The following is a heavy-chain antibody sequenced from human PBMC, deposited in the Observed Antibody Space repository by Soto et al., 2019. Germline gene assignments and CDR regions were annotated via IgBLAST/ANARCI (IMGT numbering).Heavy chain of an antibody. V-gene: IGHV3-23*01. CDR3: GRLKTGYALYYFDY. D-gene: IGHD3-9*01. CDR2: ISGSGGAT. J-gene: IGHJ4*02. Sequence: EVQLLESGGGVVQPGGSPRLSCAASGFIFTEYGMSWVRQAPGKGLEWVSGISGSGGATYYADSVQGRFTISKDFSKNTLFLQMSGLRAEDTAVYFCGRLKTGYALYYFDYWGQGSLVTVSS. CDR1: GFIFTEYG.